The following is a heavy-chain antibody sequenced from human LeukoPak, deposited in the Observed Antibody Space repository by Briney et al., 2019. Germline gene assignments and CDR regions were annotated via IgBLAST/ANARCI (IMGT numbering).Heavy chain of an antibody. CDR3: ARGPGMVGNIRYYYYYGMDI. V-gene: IGHV4-34*01. Sequence: SETLSLTCAVYGGSFSGYYWSWIRQPPGKGLEWIGEIDHSGNTNYNPSLKSRVTISVDTSKNQFSLKLNSVTAADTAVYYCARGPGMVGNIRYYYYYGMDIWGQGTTVTVSS. CDR2: IDHSGNT. J-gene: IGHJ6*02. D-gene: IGHD2/OR15-2a*01. CDR1: GGSFSGYY.